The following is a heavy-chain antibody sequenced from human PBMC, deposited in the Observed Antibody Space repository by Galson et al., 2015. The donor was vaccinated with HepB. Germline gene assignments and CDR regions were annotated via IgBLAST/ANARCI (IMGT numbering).Heavy chain of an antibody. J-gene: IGHJ6*02. CDR1: GYTFTSYA. CDR2: INTNTGNP. D-gene: IGHD3-9*01. CDR3: ASSPYDILTGYYNSGYYGMDV. Sequence: SVKVSCKASGYTFTSYAMNWVRQAPGQGLEWMGWINTNTGNPTYAQGFTGRLVFSLDTSVSTAYLQISSLKAEDTAVYYCASSPYDILTGYYNSGYYGMDVWGQGTTVTVSS. V-gene: IGHV7-4-1*02.